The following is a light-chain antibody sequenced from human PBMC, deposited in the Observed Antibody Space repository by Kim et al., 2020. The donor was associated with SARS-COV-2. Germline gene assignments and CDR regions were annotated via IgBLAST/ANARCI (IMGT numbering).Light chain of an antibody. V-gene: IGKV3-20*01. CDR3: QQFGSSRWT. Sequence: EIVLTKSPGTLSLSPGERATLSCRASQSVTSSSLAWYQHKPGQAPRLLIYGASSRATGIPDRFSGSGSGTDFTLTISRLEPEDFAVYYCQQFGSSRWTFGQGTKVDIK. CDR2: GAS. CDR1: QSVTSSS. J-gene: IGKJ1*01.